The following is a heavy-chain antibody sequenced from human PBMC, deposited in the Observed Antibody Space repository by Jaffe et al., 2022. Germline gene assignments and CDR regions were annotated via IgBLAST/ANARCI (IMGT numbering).Heavy chain of an antibody. J-gene: IGHJ4*02. CDR2: ISSSGSTI. Sequence: EVQLVESGGGLVQPGGSLRLSCAASGFTFSSYEMNWVRQAPGKGLEWVSYISSSGSTIYYADSVKGRFTISRDNAKNSLYLQMNSLRAEDTAVYYCARDPTYSGYTNYFDYWGQGTLVTVSS. V-gene: IGHV3-48*03. D-gene: IGHD5-12*01. CDR3: ARDPTYSGYTNYFDY. CDR1: GFTFSSYE.